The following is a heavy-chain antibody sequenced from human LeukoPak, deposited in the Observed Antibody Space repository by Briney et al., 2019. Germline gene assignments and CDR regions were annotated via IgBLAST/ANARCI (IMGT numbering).Heavy chain of an antibody. D-gene: IGHD3-22*01. Sequence: SETLSLTCAVYGGSFSGYYWSWIRQPPGKGLEWIGEINHSGSTNYNPSLKSRVTISVDTSKNQFSLKLSSVTAADTAVYYCARVNIVVVTFDYWGQGTLVTVSS. J-gene: IGHJ4*02. V-gene: IGHV4-34*01. CDR2: INHSGST. CDR1: GGSFSGYY. CDR3: ARVNIVVVTFDY.